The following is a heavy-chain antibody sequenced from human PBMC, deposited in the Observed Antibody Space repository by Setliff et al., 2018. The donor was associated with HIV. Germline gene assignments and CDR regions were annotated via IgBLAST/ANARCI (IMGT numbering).Heavy chain of an antibody. V-gene: IGHV4-34*01. D-gene: IGHD3-10*01. Sequence: SETLSLTCAVYGGSFSGYYWSWIRQPPGKGLEWIGEINHSGSTYYNPSLKSRVTISVDTSKNQFSLKLSSVTAADTAVYYCARVPLVRGAVDYWGQGTLVTVSS. CDR3: ARVPLVRGAVDY. J-gene: IGHJ4*02. CDR1: GGSFSGYY. CDR2: INHSGST.